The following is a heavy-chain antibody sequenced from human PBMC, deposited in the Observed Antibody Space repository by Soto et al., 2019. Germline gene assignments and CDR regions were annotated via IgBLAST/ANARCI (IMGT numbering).Heavy chain of an antibody. CDR3: TTHKYGAGRVGVHA. J-gene: IGHJ5*02. D-gene: IGHD1-26*01. CDR1: GGTSTIYT. CDR2: IVPTLSIT. V-gene: IGHV1-69*02. Sequence: QVKLVQSGAEVKKPGASLRVSCETSGGTSTIYTITWVRQAPGQGLQRMGRIVPTLSITNYAQGFQGRLTTTADSSTSTAHIELTILTSEDTAVYYCTTHKYGAGRVGVHAWGQGTLVTVSS.